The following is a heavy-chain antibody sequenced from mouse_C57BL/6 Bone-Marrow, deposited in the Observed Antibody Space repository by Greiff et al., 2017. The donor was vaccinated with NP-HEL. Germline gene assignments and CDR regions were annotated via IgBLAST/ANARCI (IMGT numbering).Heavy chain of an antibody. D-gene: IGHD2-10*01. CDR3: ARGAYYPFAY. J-gene: IGHJ3*01. CDR1: GFTFSDFY. V-gene: IGHV7-1*01. Sequence: EVKLMESGGGLVQSGRSLRLSCATSGFTFSDFYMEWVRQAPGKGLEWIAASRNKANDYTTEYSASVKGRIIVSRDTSQSILYLQMNALRAEDTAIYYCARGAYYPFAYWGQGTLVTVSA. CDR2: SRNKANDYTT.